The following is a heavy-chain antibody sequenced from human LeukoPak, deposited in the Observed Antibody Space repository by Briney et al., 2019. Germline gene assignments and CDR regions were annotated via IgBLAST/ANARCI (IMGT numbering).Heavy chain of an antibody. CDR2: ISYDGSNK. CDR1: GFTFSSFG. D-gene: IGHD6-13*01. CDR3: AKDGAGSWFGEAT. Sequence: GRSLRLSCAVSGFTFSSFGMQWVRQAPGKGLEWVALISYDGSNKHYADSVKGRFTISRDNSKNTRYLQMNGLRPEDTAVYYCAKDGAGSWFGEATWGQGTLVTVSS. J-gene: IGHJ5*02. V-gene: IGHV3-30*18.